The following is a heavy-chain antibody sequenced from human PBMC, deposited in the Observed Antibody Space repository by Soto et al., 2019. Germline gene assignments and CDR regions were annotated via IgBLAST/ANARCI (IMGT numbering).Heavy chain of an antibody. CDR2: IYPDDSET. V-gene: IGHV5-51*01. CDR3: ATPPYSDAFDI. D-gene: IGHD2-15*01. Sequence: PGESLKISCKGSGYSFTSYWIGWVRQMPGKGLERIGTIYPDDSETRYSPSFEGQVTISVDKSISTAYLQWSSLMASDTAMYYCATPPYSDAFDIWGQGTMVTVSS. CDR1: GYSFTSYW. J-gene: IGHJ3*02.